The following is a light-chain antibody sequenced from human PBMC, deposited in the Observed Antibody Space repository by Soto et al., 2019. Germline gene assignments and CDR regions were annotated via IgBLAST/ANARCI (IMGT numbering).Light chain of an antibody. Sequence: EILMTQSPATLSVSPGERATVSCRASQSVSSNLAWYQQKPGQAPRLLIYGASTRATGIPARFSGSGSGTDFTLTIDNVEPEDSAVYFCQHRTKWPLTFGGGTKVDIK. J-gene: IGKJ4*01. CDR1: QSVSSN. CDR2: GAS. CDR3: QHRTKWPLT. V-gene: IGKV3-15*01.